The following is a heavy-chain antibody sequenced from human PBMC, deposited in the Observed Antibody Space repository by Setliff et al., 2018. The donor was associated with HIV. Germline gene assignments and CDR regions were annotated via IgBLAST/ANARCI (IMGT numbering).Heavy chain of an antibody. CDR2: IYTSGSI. CDR1: GGSISSGSYY. Sequence: PSETLSLTCTVSGGSISSGSYYWSWIRQPAGKGLEWIGRIYTSGSINYNPSLKGRVTISPDTSRNQFSLKLGSVTAADTAMYYCAREHCSGGSCNGFDIWGQGTMVTVSS. D-gene: IGHD2-15*01. CDR3: AREHCSGGSCNGFDI. V-gene: IGHV4-61*02. J-gene: IGHJ3*02.